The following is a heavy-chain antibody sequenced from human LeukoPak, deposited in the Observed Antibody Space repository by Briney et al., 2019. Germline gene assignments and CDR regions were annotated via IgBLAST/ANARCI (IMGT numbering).Heavy chain of an antibody. CDR1: GLHFSSYE. V-gene: IGHV3-48*03. CDR3: AKGTVAGRQRAPPKEWFDP. J-gene: IGHJ5*02. D-gene: IGHD6-6*01. Sequence: SGESLTLSCAASGLHFSSYEMKWVRQAPGEGLEWVSYTSSSGSTIYYADSEKGRFTSCRDHAKDPPYLQMKSLRAEDSAVYYCAKGTVAGRQRAPPKEWFDPWGQGTLVTVSS. CDR2: TSSSGSTI.